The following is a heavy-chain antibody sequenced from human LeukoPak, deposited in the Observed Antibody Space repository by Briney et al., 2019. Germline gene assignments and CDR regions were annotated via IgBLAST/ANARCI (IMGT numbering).Heavy chain of an antibody. Sequence: PGGSLRLSCAASGFSFSSYSMNWVRQAPGKGLEWVSYISGSSSRIYYADSVKGRFPISRDNAKTSLYLQMNSLRAEDTAVYYCARAPPDYGGYTNDYWGQGTLVTVSS. V-gene: IGHV3-48*01. D-gene: IGHD4-23*01. J-gene: IGHJ4*02. CDR3: ARAPPDYGGYTNDY. CDR2: ISGSSSRI. CDR1: GFSFSSYS.